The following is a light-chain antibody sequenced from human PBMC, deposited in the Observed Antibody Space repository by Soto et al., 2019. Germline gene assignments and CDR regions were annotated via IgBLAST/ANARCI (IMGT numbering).Light chain of an antibody. Sequence: EIVLTQSPGTLPLSPGERATLSCRASQSVSSIYLAWYQQKPGQAPRLLIYGASSRATGIPDRFSGSGSGTDFTLTISRLEPEDFAVYYCQQYGSSPTWTFGQGTMVDIK. V-gene: IGKV3-20*01. J-gene: IGKJ1*01. CDR2: GAS. CDR1: QSVSSIY. CDR3: QQYGSSPTWT.